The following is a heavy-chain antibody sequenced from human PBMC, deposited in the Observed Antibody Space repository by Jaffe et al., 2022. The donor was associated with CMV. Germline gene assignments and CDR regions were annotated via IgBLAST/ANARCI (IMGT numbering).Heavy chain of an antibody. CDR3: ARLSADIVVVPAAYYYYYMDV. D-gene: IGHD2-2*01. Sequence: EVQLVQSGAEVKKPGESLKISCKGSGYSFTSYWIGWVRQMPGKGLEWMGIIYPGDSDTRYSPSFQGQVTISADKSISTAYLQWSSLKASDTAMYYCARLSADIVVVPAAYYYYYMDVWGKGTTVTVSS. CDR2: IYPGDSDT. V-gene: IGHV5-51*01. CDR1: GYSFTSYW. J-gene: IGHJ6*03.